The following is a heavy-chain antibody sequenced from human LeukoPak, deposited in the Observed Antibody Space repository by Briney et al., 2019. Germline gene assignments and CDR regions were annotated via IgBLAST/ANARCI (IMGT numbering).Heavy chain of an antibody. CDR3: ARGVVTGRYYYCYMDV. CDR2: IYTSGST. Sequence: SETLSLTCTVSGGSISSGSYYWSWIRQPAGKGLEWIGRIYTSGSTNYNPSLKSRVTISVDTSKNQFSLKLSSVTAADTAVYYCARGVVTGRYYYCYMDVWGKGTTVTVSS. V-gene: IGHV4-61*02. CDR1: GGSISSGSYY. J-gene: IGHJ6*03. D-gene: IGHD2-21*02.